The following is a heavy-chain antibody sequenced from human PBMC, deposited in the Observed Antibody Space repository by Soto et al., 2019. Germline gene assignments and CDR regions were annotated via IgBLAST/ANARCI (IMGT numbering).Heavy chain of an antibody. J-gene: IGHJ4*02. CDR1: GGSTSSSSYY. V-gene: IGHV4-39*01. D-gene: IGHD5-18*01. CDR3: ASLNTAMVIVDY. Sequence: SETLSLTCTVSGGSTSSSSYYWGWIRQPPGKGLEWIGSIYYSGSTYYNPSLKSRVTISVDTSKNQFSLKLSSVTAADTSVYYCASLNTAMVIVDYWGQGTLVTVSS. CDR2: IYYSGST.